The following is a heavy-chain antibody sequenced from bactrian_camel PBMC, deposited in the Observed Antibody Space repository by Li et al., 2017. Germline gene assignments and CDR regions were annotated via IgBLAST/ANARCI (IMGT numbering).Heavy chain of an antibody. CDR3: AAGRQLVSFCDLGTSPYDY. D-gene: IGHD6*01. Sequence: VQLVESGGGTVRAGGSLKLSCETTGYDYYKPAYIGWFRQAAGKEREAVAMIVNDCSATYQDVVKGRFTISKDDAKNTLYLEMNDLTVEDTAMYFCAAGRQLVSFCDLGTSPYDYWGQGTQVTVS. V-gene: IGHV3-2*01. CDR1: GYDYYKPAY. CDR2: IVNDCSAT. J-gene: IGHJ4*01.